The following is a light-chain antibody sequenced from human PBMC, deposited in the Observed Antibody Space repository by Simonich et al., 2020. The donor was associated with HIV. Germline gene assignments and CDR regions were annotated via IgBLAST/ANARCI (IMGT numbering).Light chain of an antibody. CDR1: SSDVGSYNL. Sequence: QSALTQPASVSGSPGQSFTISCTGTSSDVGSYNLVSWYQQHPGKAPKLMIYEGSKRPSGVSNRFSGSKSGNTASLTISGLQAEDEADYYCCSYAEGGFGGGTKLTVL. V-gene: IGLV2-23*01. CDR2: EGS. CDR3: CSYAEGG. J-gene: IGLJ2*01.